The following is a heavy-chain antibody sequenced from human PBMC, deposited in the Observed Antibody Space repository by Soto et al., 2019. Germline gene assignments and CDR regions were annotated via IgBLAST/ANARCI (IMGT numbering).Heavy chain of an antibody. CDR1: GDSASSNSAA. D-gene: IGHD6-19*01. Sequence: SQTLSLTCAISGDSASSNSAAWNWIRQSPSRGLEWLGRTYYRSKWYNDYAVSVKSRITINPDTSKNQFSLQLNSVTPEDTAVYYCAREDRRAGRYYYYYGMDVWGQGTTVTVSS. J-gene: IGHJ6*02. CDR2: TYYRSKWYN. CDR3: AREDRRAGRYYYYYGMDV. V-gene: IGHV6-1*01.